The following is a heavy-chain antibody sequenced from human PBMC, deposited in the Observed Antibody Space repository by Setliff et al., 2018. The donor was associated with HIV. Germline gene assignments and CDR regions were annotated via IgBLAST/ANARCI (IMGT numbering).Heavy chain of an antibody. CDR1: GGSISTSSYY. CDR3: ARLFQWMSYSFDI. V-gene: IGHV4-39*01. D-gene: IGHD5-12*01. CDR2: VHSSGNT. J-gene: IGHJ3*02. Sequence: NPSETLSLTCSVSGGSISTSSYYWGWIRQPPGKGLEWIGSVHSSGNTYYSPSLKSRVSMSVDSSRNQFSLNLSSVTAADTGVYYCARLFQWMSYSFDIWGQGTMVTVSS.